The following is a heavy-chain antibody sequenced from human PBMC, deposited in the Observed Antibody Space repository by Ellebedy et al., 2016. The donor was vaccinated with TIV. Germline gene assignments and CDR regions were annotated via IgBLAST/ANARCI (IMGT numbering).Heavy chain of an antibody. CDR2: INHSGST. J-gene: IGHJ4*02. CDR3: ARGMAWLQKDY. CDR1: GGSFSGYY. D-gene: IGHD5-24*01. V-gene: IGHV4-34*01. Sequence: SETLSLXXAVYGGSFSGYYWSWIRQPPGKGLEWIGEINHSGSTNYNPSLKSRVTISVDTSKNQFSLKLSSVTAADTAVYYCARGMAWLQKDYWGQGTLVTVSS.